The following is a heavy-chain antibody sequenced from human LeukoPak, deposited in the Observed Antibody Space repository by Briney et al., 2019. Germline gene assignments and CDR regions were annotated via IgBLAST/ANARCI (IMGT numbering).Heavy chain of an antibody. CDR3: ARDLGRNYYDSSKFDY. J-gene: IGHJ4*02. CDR1: GGTFSSYT. Sequence: RASVKVSCKASGGTFSSYTISWVRQAPGQGLEWIGRIIPILGIANYAQKFQGRVTITADKSTSTAYMGLSSLRSEDTAVYYCARDLGRNYYDSSKFDYWGQGTLVTVSS. CDR2: IIPILGIA. D-gene: IGHD3-22*01. V-gene: IGHV1-69*04.